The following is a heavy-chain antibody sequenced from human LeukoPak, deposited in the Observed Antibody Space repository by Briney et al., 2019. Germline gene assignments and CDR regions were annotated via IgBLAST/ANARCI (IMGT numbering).Heavy chain of an antibody. CDR3: AREPDSRDGYSNDY. D-gene: IGHD5-24*01. V-gene: IGHV7-4-1*02. J-gene: IGHJ4*02. CDR1: GYTFTSYA. CDR2: INTNTGNP. Sequence: ASVKVSCKASGYTFTSYAMSWVRQAPGQGLEWMGWINTNTGNPTYAQGFTGRFVFSLDTSVSTAYLQLSSIKAEDTAVYYCAREPDSRDGYSNDYWGQGTLVTVSS.